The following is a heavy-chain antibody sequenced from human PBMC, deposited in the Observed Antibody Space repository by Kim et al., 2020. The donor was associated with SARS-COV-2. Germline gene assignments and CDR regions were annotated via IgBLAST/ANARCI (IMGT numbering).Heavy chain of an antibody. CDR3: ARSIAARLYYYYGMDV. V-gene: IGHV3-11*01. J-gene: IGHJ6*02. D-gene: IGHD6-6*01. Sequence: VKGRFTISRDNAKNSLYRQMNSLRAEDTAVYYCARSIAARLYYYYGMDVWGQGTTVTVSS.